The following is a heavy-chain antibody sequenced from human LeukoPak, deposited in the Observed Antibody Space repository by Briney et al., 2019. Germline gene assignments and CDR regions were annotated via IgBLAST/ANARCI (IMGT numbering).Heavy chain of an antibody. CDR2: INHSGST. D-gene: IGHD5-12*01. Sequence: SETLSLTCAVYGGSFSGYYWSWIRQPPGKGLEWIGEINHSGSTNYNPSLKSRVTISVDTSKNQFSLKLSSVTAADTAVYYCARGRYGGYQGLFDPWGQGTLVTVSS. V-gene: IGHV4-34*01. J-gene: IGHJ5*02. CDR1: GGSFSGYY. CDR3: ARGRYGGYQGLFDP.